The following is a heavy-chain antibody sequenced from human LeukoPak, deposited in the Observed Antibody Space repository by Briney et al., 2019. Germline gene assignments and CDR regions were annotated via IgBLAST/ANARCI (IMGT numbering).Heavy chain of an antibody. CDR1: GFPFTSYN. D-gene: IGHD3-10*02. V-gene: IGHV3-21*06. J-gene: IGHJ6*04. Sequence: GGSLRLSCAASGFPFTSYNMNWVRQAPGKGLEWVSSITSSSSYIYYADSVKGRFTISRDNAKNSLYLQMDSLRVEDTAVYYCAELGITMIGGVWGKGTTVTISS. CDR2: ITSSSSYI. CDR3: AELGITMIGGV.